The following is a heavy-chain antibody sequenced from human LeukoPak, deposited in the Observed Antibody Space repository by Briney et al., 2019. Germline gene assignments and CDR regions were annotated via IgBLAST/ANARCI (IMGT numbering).Heavy chain of an antibody. J-gene: IGHJ4*02. V-gene: IGHV3-48*04. CDR1: EFTFSSYW. D-gene: IGHD1-1*01. Sequence: GGSLRLSCVDSEFTFSSYWMHWVRQAPGKGLEWLSYISGNGGVIQYADSVKGRFTISRDNAKNLLYLQMDSLRVEDTAIYYCARDPRTVRIWGQGTLVTVSS. CDR2: ISGNGGVI. CDR3: ARDPRTVRI.